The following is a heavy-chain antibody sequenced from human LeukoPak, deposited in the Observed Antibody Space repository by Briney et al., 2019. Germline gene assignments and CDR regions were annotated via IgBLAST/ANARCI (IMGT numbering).Heavy chain of an antibody. CDR1: GGSISSYY. D-gene: IGHD4-17*01. V-gene: IGHV4-59*12. Sequence: PSETLSLTCTVSGGSISSYYWSWIRQAPGKGLEWIGNIYYSGSTNYNPSLKSRVTVSVDTSKNQFSLKLSSVTAADTAMYYCARVVFDYAFDYWGQGILVTVSS. J-gene: IGHJ4*02. CDR2: IYYSGST. CDR3: ARVVFDYAFDY.